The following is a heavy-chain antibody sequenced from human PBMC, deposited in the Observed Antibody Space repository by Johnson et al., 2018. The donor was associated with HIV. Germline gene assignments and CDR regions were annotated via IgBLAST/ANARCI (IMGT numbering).Heavy chain of an antibody. Sequence: VQLVESGGGSVKPGDSLRLSCAASGFTFSDVWMTWVRQAPGRGLEWLGRIKTKTEGGTTDYAAPVQGRFTISRDDSINTVYLQMNSLKSEDMAVYYCTTGDCSGGSCHAFDIWGQGTMVTVSS. J-gene: IGHJ3*02. CDR2: IKTKTEGGTT. D-gene: IGHD2-15*01. CDR1: GFTFSDVW. V-gene: IGHV3-15*01. CDR3: TTGDCSGGSCHAFDI.